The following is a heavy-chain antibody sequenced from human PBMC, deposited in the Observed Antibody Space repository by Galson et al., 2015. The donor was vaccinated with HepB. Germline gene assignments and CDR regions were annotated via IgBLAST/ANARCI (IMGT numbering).Heavy chain of an antibody. CDR3: ARDQSIGVVAPYYYYYMDV. Sequence: LRLSCAASAFTFSNFGMSWVRQAPGKGLEWVAFIWYDGSKKFYADSVKGRFTISRDNSNNTLYLQMSSLKAEDTAVYYCARDQSIGVVAPYYYYYMDVWGKGTTVTVSS. CDR1: AFTFSNFG. CDR2: IWYDGSKK. D-gene: IGHD2-2*01. J-gene: IGHJ6*03. V-gene: IGHV3-33*01.